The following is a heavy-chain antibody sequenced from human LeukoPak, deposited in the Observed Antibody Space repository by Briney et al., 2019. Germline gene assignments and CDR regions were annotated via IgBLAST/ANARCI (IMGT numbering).Heavy chain of an antibody. CDR1: GFTFSSYA. CDR2: ISYDGSNK. V-gene: IGHV3-30-3*01. J-gene: IGHJ4*02. CDR3: XXXXXCXDY. Sequence: GGSLRLSCAASGFTFSSYAMHWVRQAPGKGLEWVAVISYDGSNKYYADSVKGRFTISRDNSKNTLYLQMNSLRAEDTAVYYXXXXXXCXDYWXXGXLVTV.